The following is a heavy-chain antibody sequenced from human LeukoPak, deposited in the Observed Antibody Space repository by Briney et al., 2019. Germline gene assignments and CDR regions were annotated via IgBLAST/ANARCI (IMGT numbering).Heavy chain of an antibody. J-gene: IGHJ4*02. D-gene: IGHD6-13*01. Sequence: SETLSLTCTVSGGSISSYYWSWIRQPAGKGLEWIGRIYTSASTNYNPSLKSRVTMSVDTSKNQFSLKLSAVTAADTAVYYCARERSSWYYFDYWGQGTLVTVSS. CDR2: IYTSAST. V-gene: IGHV4-4*07. CDR1: GGSISSYY. CDR3: ARERSSWYYFDY.